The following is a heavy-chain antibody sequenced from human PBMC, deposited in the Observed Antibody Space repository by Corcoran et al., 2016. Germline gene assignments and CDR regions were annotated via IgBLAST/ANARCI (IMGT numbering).Heavy chain of an antibody. J-gene: IGHJ5*02. V-gene: IGHV4-34*01. CDR1: GGSFSGYY. Sequence: QVQLQQWGAGLLKPSETLSLTCAVYGGSFSGYYWSWIRQPPGKGLEWIGEINHSGSTNYNPSLKSRVTISVDTSKNQFSLKLSSVTAADTAVYDGAGGRPHECVWGSYRRNWFDPWGQGTLVTVSS. D-gene: IGHD3-16*02. CDR2: INHSGST. CDR3: AGGRPHECVWGSYRRNWFDP.